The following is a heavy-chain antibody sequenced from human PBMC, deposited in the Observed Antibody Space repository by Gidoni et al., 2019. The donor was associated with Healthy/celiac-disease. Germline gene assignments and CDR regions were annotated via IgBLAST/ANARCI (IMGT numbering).Heavy chain of an antibody. V-gene: IGHV3-74*01. J-gene: IGHJ4*02. CDR1: GFPFSRCW. D-gene: IGHD3-22*01. CDR2: IESDGSST. Sequence: EVLLVGSGGGLVQPGWSLRLSCAPSGFPFSRCWMHWVRQAPGKGLVWVSRIESDGSSTSYEESVKGRFTISRDNAKNTLYLQMNSLRAEDTAVYYCARGPGYYDSSGYFHDYWGQGTLVTVSS. CDR3: ARGPGYYDSSGYFHDY.